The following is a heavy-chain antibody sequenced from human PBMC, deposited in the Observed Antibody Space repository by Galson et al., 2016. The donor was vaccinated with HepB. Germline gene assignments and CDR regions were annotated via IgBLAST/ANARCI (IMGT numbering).Heavy chain of an antibody. V-gene: IGHV2-5*02. CDR1: GFSLRTCGVG. CDR2: IYCDDHK. Sequence: LVKPTQTLTLTCTFSGFSLRTCGVGVGWIRQPPGEALEWLALIYCDDHKRYSPSMKRRLTINKDISENQVVLTMTNMDPVDAATYYCAHSRGIAVFAGMPQDEYFHHWGPGAPVIVSS. CDR3: AHSRGIAVFAGMPQDEYFHH. J-gene: IGHJ1*01. D-gene: IGHD3-10*01.